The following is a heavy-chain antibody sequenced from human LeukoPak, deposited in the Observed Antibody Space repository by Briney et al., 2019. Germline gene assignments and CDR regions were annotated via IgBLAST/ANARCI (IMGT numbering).Heavy chain of an antibody. Sequence: PSETLSLTCTVSGGSISSSSHYWGWIRQPPGKGLEWIGSLHYSGSTYYNPSLKIRVTISVDTSKHQFSLKLSSVTAADTAVYYCARTYCSSSSCLQYYFDYWGQGTLVTVSS. CDR2: LHYSGST. J-gene: IGHJ4*02. CDR3: ARTYCSSSSCLQYYFDY. D-gene: IGHD2-2*01. CDR1: GGSISSSSHY. V-gene: IGHV4-39*01.